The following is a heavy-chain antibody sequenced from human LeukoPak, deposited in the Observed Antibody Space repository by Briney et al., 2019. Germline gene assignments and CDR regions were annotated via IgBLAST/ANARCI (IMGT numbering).Heavy chain of an antibody. CDR3: ARDSGFGELLGYFDY. V-gene: IGHV4-38-2*02. Sequence: SETLSLTCTVSGYSISSGYYWGWIRRPPGKGLEWIGSIYHSGSTYYNPSLKSRVTISVDTSKNQFSLKLSSVTAADTAVYYCARDSGFGELLGYFDYWGQGTLVTVSS. D-gene: IGHD3-10*01. CDR2: IYHSGST. J-gene: IGHJ4*02. CDR1: GYSISSGYY.